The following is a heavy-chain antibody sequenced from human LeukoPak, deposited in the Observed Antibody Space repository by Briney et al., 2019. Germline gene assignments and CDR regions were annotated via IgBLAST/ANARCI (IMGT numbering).Heavy chain of an antibody. D-gene: IGHD3-16*02. CDR1: GGSISSSSYY. J-gene: IGHJ5*02. V-gene: IGHV4-39*01. CDR2: IYCSGST. Sequence: PSETLSLTCTVSGGSISSSSYYWGWIRQPPGKGQEWIGSIYCSGSTYYNPSLKSRVTISVDTSKNQFSLKLSSVTAADTAVYYCARHPDDYVWGSYRPNWFDPWGQGTLVTVSS. CDR3: ARHPDDYVWGSYRPNWFDP.